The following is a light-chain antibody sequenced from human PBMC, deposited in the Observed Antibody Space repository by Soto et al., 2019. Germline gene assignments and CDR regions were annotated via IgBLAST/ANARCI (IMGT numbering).Light chain of an antibody. Sequence: QLVLTQPPSASGTPGQRVTISCSGSSSNIGSNTVNWYQQLPGTAPKLLIYSNNHRPSGVPDRFSGSKSGASASLAISELQSEDEADYYCATWDNSLNGWVFGGGTKVTVL. CDR1: SSNIGSNT. V-gene: IGLV1-44*01. J-gene: IGLJ3*02. CDR3: ATWDNSLNGWV. CDR2: SNN.